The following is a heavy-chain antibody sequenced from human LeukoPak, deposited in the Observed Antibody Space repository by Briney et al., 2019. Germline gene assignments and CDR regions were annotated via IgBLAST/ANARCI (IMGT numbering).Heavy chain of an antibody. CDR1: ADSFSSHY. V-gene: IGHV4-59*11. D-gene: IGHD4-17*01. CDR3: ARDLVTVTKGFDI. Sequence: SETLSLTCAVSADSFSSHYWTWIRQPPGKGLEWIGYISYIGSTNYNPSLKSRVTISIDTSKNQFSLKLSSVTAADTAVYYRARDLVTVTKGFDIWGQGTMVSVSS. J-gene: IGHJ3*02. CDR2: ISYIGST.